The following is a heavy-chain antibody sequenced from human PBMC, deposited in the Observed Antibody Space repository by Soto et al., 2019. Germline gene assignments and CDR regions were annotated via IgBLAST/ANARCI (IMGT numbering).Heavy chain of an antibody. J-gene: IGHJ6*02. Sequence: SEILSLTCTVSGGSISSSSYYWGWIRQPPGKGLEWIGSIYYSGSTYYKPSLKSRVTISVDTSKNQFSLKLSSVTAADMAVYYCGGGDKIYYYYYGMDVWGQGTTVTVSS. V-gene: IGHV4-39*01. CDR2: IYYSGST. CDR1: GGSISSSSYY. D-gene: IGHD3-16*01. CDR3: GGGDKIYYYYYGMDV.